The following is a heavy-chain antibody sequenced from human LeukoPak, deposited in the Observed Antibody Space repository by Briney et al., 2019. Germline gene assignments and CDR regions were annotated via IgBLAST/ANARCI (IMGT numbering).Heavy chain of an antibody. D-gene: IGHD2-8*01. Sequence: GEALRISCQAAGNTFVNYWIAWVRQVPGKGLEGRCIIYPSYSETRYIPCFQGHVTISADDSSTVPSLQWSGLQASHTARYFCMAYYWDEAPGFDLRGQGRIVSVS. J-gene: IGHJ3*01. CDR3: MAYYWDEAPGFDL. V-gene: IGHV5-51*01. CDR1: GNTFVNYW. CDR2: IYPSYSET.